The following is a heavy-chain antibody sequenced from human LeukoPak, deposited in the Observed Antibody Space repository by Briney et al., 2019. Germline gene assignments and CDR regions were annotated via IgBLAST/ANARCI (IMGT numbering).Heavy chain of an antibody. CDR2: TYTSGST. D-gene: IGHD3-10*01. V-gene: IGHV4-61*02. Sequence: SETLSLTCPVSGGSISSGSYYWSWIRQPAGKGLEWVGRTYTSGSTIYNPSLESRVTISLDTSKNQFSLKLSSVTAADTAVYYCARDSSLSGWFDPWGQGTLVTVSS. J-gene: IGHJ5*02. CDR3: ARDSSLSGWFDP. CDR1: GGSISSGSYY.